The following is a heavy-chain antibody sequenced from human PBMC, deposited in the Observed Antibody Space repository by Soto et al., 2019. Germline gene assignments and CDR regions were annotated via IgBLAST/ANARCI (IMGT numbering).Heavy chain of an antibody. J-gene: IGHJ3*01. CDR2: MTPNSDDT. D-gene: IGHD2-15*01. CDR1: GYSFTSYD. V-gene: IGHV1-8*01. Sequence: QVQLVQSGAEVTKPGASVKVSCKASGYSFTSYDVNWVRQAPGQGLEWVGWMTPNSDDTGYAQKFQGRVTLTRDTSISTAYMELSGLTSEDTSMYYCARGLAVTRDAFDVWGQGTMVTVSS. CDR3: ARGLAVTRDAFDV.